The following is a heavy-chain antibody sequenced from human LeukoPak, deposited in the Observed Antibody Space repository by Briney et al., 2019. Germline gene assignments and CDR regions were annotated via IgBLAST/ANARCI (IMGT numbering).Heavy chain of an antibody. D-gene: IGHD3-16*01. CDR2: MNPNSGNT. J-gene: IGHJ4*02. Sequence: GASVKVSCKASGYTFTSYDINWVRQATGQGLEWMGWMNPNSGNTGYAQKFQGRVTMTRNTSISTAYMELSSLRSEDTAVYYCAREAYDYVWGKRPNGFDYWGQGALVTVSS. CDR3: AREAYDYVWGKRPNGFDY. V-gene: IGHV1-8*01. CDR1: GYTFTSYD.